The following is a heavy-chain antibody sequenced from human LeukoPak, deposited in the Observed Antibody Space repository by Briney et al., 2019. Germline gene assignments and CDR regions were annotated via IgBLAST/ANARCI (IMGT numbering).Heavy chain of an antibody. J-gene: IGHJ4*02. V-gene: IGHV4-59*01. D-gene: IGHD2-2*01. CDR3: AKDGDPDPWDIVVVPAAVKYYFDY. CDR1: GGSISSYY. CDR2: ISYSGST. Sequence: PSETLSLTCIVSGGSISSYYWSWIRQPPGKGLEWIGYISYSGSTNYNPSLKSRLTISVDTSKNQFSLNLSSVTAADTAVYYCAKDGDPDPWDIVVVPAAVKYYFDYWGQGTLVTVSS.